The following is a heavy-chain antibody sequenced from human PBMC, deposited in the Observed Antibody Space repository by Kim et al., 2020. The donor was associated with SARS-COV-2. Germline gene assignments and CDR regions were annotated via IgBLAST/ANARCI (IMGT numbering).Heavy chain of an antibody. CDR3: ARELGRYYYYGMDV. D-gene: IGHD3-3*01. J-gene: IGHJ6*02. Sequence: SQKFPGRVTLTRDTSASTAYMGLSSLRSEDTAVSYCARELGRYYYYGMDVWGQGTTVTVSS. V-gene: IGHV1-3*01.